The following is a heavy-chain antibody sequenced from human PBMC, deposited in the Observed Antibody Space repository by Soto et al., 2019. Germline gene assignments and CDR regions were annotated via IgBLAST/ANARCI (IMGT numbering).Heavy chain of an antibody. J-gene: IGHJ4*02. CDR3: ARPRDYYSGYDY. V-gene: IGHV2-26*01. CDR1: GFSLTNTLMG. CDR2: IFSNDAT. D-gene: IGHD5-12*01. Sequence: QVTLKESGPVLVKPTETLTLTCTVSGFSLTNTLMGVSWIRQPPGKALEWLAHIFSNDATSYTTSLKSRLTIAKDAPKSQVVLTMTNMDPVDTATYYCARPRDYYSGYDYWGQGTLVTVSS.